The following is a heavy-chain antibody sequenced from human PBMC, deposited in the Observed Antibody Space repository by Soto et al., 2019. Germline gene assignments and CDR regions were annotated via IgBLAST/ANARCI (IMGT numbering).Heavy chain of an antibody. D-gene: IGHD6-19*01. Sequence: SETLSLTCTVSGGSISSGGYYWSWIRQHPGKGLEWIGYIYYSGSTYYNPSLKSRVTISVDTSKNQFSLKLSSVTAADTAVYYCARDRSSGWYVSYYYYGMDVCGQGTTVTVSS. V-gene: IGHV4-31*03. J-gene: IGHJ6*02. CDR2: IYYSGST. CDR1: GGSISSGGYY. CDR3: ARDRSSGWYVSYYYYGMDV.